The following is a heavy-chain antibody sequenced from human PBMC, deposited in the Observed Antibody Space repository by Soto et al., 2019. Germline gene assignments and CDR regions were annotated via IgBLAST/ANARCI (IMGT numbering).Heavy chain of an antibody. V-gene: IGHV3-15*01. CDR1: GFTFSNAW. D-gene: IGHD6-13*01. J-gene: IGHJ6*02. Sequence: EAQLVESGGGLVKPGGSLRLSCGASGFTFSNAWMSWVRQAPGKGLEWVGRIKSKTDGGTTDYAAPVKGRFYVSRDDSKNTMYLQMNSMKTEDTGLYYCTTGPYTSVWFYYYGIDVWGQGTTVTVS. CDR3: TTGPYTSVWFYYYGIDV. CDR2: IKSKTDGGTT.